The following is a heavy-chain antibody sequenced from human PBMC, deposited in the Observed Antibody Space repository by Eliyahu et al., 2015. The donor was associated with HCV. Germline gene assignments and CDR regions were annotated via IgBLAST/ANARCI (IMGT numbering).Heavy chain of an antibody. CDR2: LSGGDITT. V-gene: IGHV3-23*01. D-gene: IGHD6-19*01. CDR3: ARFGDSSVWSDFDY. CDR1: GFPFSTYX. J-gene: IGHJ4*02. Sequence: EVHLLESGGNLVQPGGSLRLSCAASGFPFSTYXXXWVRQAPGKGLEWVSGLSGGDITTYYADSVKGRFTISRDNSKNTLHLQMNSLRAEDTAVYYCARFGDSSVWSDFDYWGQGTLVTVSS.